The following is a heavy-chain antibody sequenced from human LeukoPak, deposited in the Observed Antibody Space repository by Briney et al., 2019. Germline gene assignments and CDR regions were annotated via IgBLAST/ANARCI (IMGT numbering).Heavy chain of an antibody. J-gene: IGHJ5*02. Sequence: PSETLSLTCTVSGVSISSYYWSWIRQPAGKGLECIGRIHTSGSTNYNPSLKSRVTMSVDTSKNQFSLKLSSVTAADTAVYYCARDGLYSSSWFTADPWGQGTLVTVSS. CDR2: IHTSGST. D-gene: IGHD6-13*01. V-gene: IGHV4-4*07. CDR3: ARDGLYSSSWFTADP. CDR1: GVSISSYY.